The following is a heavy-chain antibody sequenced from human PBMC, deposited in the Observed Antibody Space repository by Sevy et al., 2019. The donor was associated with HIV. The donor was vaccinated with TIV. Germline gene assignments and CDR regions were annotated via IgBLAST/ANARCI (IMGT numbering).Heavy chain of an antibody. CDR1: GFTVSSNY. CDR2: IYSGGST. J-gene: IGHJ4*02. Sequence: GGSLRLSCAASGFTVSSNYMSWVRQAPGKGLEWVSVIYSGGSTYYADSVKGRFTSSRDNSKNTLYLQMNSLRAEDTAVYYCARDRVAYGDYYFDYWGQGTLVTVSS. CDR3: ARDRVAYGDYYFDY. V-gene: IGHV3-53*01. D-gene: IGHD4-17*01.